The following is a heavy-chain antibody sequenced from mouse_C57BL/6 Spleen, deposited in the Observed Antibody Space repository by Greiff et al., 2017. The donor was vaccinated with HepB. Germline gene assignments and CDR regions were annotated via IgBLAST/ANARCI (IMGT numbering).Heavy chain of an antibody. CDR2: IYPGSGST. Sequence: QVQLQQPGAELVKPGASVKMSCKASGYTFTSYWITWVKQRPGQGLEWIGDIYPGSGSTNYNEKFKSKATLTVDTSSSTAYMQLSSLTSEDSAVYYCARRYSNPPNMDYWGQGTSVTVSS. CDR1: GYTFTSYW. D-gene: IGHD2-5*01. V-gene: IGHV1-55*01. CDR3: ARRYSNPPNMDY. J-gene: IGHJ4*01.